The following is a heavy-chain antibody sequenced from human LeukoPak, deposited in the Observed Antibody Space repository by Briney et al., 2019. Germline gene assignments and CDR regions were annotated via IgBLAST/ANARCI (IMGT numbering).Heavy chain of an antibody. CDR2: INHSGST. Sequence: PSETLSLTCAVYGGSFSGYYWSWIRQPPGKGLEWIGEINHSGSTNYNPSLKSRVTISVDTSKNQFSLKLSSVTAADTAVYYCASSSRDYWGQGTLVTISS. CDR1: GGSFSGYY. CDR3: ASSSRDY. V-gene: IGHV4-34*01. D-gene: IGHD2-2*01. J-gene: IGHJ4*02.